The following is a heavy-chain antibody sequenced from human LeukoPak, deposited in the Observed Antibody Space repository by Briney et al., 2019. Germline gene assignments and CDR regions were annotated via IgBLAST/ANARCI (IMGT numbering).Heavy chain of an antibody. J-gene: IGHJ5*02. D-gene: IGHD6-19*01. CDR2: ISWNSGSI. CDR1: GFTFDDYA. CDR3: AKDVDESVAGNHWFDP. V-gene: IGHV3-9*01. Sequence: PGGSLRLSCAASGFTFDDYAMHWVRQAPGKGLEWVSGISWNSGSIGYADSVKGRFTISRDNAKNFVYLQMSSLRAEDTAFYYCAKDVDESVAGNHWFDPWGQGTLVTVSS.